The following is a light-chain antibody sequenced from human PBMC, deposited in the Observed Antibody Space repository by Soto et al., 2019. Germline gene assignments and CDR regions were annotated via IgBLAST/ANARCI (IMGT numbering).Light chain of an antibody. Sequence: QAVVTQPPSVSGAPGQRVTISCTGSGSNIGAGYDVHWYQQLPGTAPKLLIFANIIRPSGVPDRFSGSKSGASASLAITGLRAEDEADYYCQSYDSSLSGYVFGTGTKVTVL. CDR3: QSYDSSLSGYV. CDR2: ANI. V-gene: IGLV1-40*03. CDR1: GSNIGAGYD. J-gene: IGLJ1*01.